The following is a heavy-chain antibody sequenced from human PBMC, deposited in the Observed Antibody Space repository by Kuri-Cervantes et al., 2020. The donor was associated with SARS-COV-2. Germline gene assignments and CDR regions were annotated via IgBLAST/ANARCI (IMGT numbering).Heavy chain of an antibody. V-gene: IGHV3-7*01. J-gene: IGHJ4*02. CDR3: AKEFTIFGVVPFDY. D-gene: IGHD3-3*01. CDR2: IKQDGSEE. Sequence: GGSLRLSCAASGFIFSNYWMSWVRQAPGKGLEWVANIKQDGSEEFYVDSVKGRFTVSRDNSKNTLYLQMNSLRAEDTAVYYCAKEFTIFGVVPFDYWGQGTLVTVSS. CDR1: GFIFSNYW.